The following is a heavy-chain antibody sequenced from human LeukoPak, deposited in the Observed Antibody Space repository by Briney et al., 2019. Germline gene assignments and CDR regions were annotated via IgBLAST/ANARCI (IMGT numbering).Heavy chain of an antibody. V-gene: IGHV3-48*03. D-gene: IGHD5-24*01. Sequence: GGSLRLSCAASGFTFSSYEMNWVRQAPGKGLEWVSYISSSGSTLYYADSVKGRFTISRDNAKNSLYLQMNSLRAEDTAVYYCAREDGYPRDYFDYWGQGTLVTVSP. CDR1: GFTFSSYE. CDR2: ISSSGSTL. CDR3: AREDGYPRDYFDY. J-gene: IGHJ4*02.